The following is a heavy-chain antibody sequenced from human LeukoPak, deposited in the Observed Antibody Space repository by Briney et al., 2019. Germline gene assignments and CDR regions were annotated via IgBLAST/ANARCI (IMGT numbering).Heavy chain of an antibody. J-gene: IGHJ4*02. Sequence: GASLRLSCAASGFTFSNYAMSWVRQAPGKGLEWVSAISGSRGSTYYADSVKGRFTISRDNSKNTLYLQMNSLRAEDTAVYYCAKMTAMGFSGYWGQGTLVTVSS. V-gene: IGHV3-23*01. CDR3: AKMTAMGFSGY. D-gene: IGHD2-21*02. CDR2: ISGSRGST. CDR1: GFTFSNYA.